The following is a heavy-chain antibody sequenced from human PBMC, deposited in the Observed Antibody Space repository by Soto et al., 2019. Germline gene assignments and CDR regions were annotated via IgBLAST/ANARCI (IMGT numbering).Heavy chain of an antibody. V-gene: IGHV3-7*03. CDR3: KIKRFGMDV. J-gene: IGHJ6*02. Sequence: PGGSLRLSCAASGFAFSSSWMSWVRQAPGKGLEWVANIKEDGSEKDYVDPVKGRFTIARDNAKNSLYLQMNNLRAEDTAVYFCKIKRFGMDVWGQGTTVTVCS. CDR2: IKEDGSEK. CDR1: GFAFSSSW.